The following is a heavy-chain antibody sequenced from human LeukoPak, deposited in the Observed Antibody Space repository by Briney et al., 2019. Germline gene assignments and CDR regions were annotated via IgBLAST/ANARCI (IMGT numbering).Heavy chain of an antibody. CDR1: VFTLSSNY. D-gene: IGHD3-22*01. CDR3: ASGGYYDSSGYH. Sequence: GGSLRLSCAASVFTLSSNYMSWVRQAPGKGLEWVTVIYSGGSKYYAASVKGRFTISRDNSKNTLYLQMNSLRDEDTAVYYCASGGYYDSSGYHWGQGTLVTVSS. CDR2: IYSGGSK. J-gene: IGHJ4*02. V-gene: IGHV3-53*01.